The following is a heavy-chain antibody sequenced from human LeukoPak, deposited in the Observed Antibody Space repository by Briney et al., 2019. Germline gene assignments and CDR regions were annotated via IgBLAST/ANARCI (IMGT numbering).Heavy chain of an antibody. J-gene: IGHJ6*01. CDR1: GFTFSGFA. D-gene: IGHD1-26*01. CDR2: ISGTGDNT. Sequence: PGGSLRLSCAASGFTFSGFAMSWVRRTPRKGLEWVSGISGTGDNTLYAHSVKGRFTISRDNSKNILYLEMNSLRAEDTAIYYCAKMKGHPLPKYYMDVWGQGTTVTVSS. CDR3: AKMKGHPLPKYYMDV. V-gene: IGHV3-23*01.